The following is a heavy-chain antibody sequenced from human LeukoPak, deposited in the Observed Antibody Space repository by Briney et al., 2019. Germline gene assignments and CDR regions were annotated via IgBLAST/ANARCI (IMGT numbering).Heavy chain of an antibody. D-gene: IGHD5-18*01. J-gene: IGHJ4*02. Sequence: GGSLRLSCAASGFTFSSYAMSWVRQAPGKGLEWVSAISGSGGSTYYAGSVKGRFTISRDNSKNTLYLQMNSLRAEDTAVYYCAKGLSVDTAMVLVAGGQGTLVTVSS. CDR1: GFTFSSYA. V-gene: IGHV3-23*01. CDR2: ISGSGGST. CDR3: AKGLSVDTAMVLVA.